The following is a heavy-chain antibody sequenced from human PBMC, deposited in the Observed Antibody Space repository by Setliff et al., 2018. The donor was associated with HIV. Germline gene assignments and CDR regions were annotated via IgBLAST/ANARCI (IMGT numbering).Heavy chain of an antibody. V-gene: IGHV4-31*11. D-gene: IGHD3-10*01. CDR3: SRGTYYKGLDP. Sequence: PSETLSLTCVVSGGSINTGGYHWTWIRQVPGKGLEWIGSIYYTGTTNYNPSLESRLTISIDTSQNHFSLKLTSVTAADTALYFCSRGTYYKGLDPWGQGTLVTVSS. J-gene: IGHJ5*02. CDR1: GGSINTGGYH. CDR2: IYYTGTT.